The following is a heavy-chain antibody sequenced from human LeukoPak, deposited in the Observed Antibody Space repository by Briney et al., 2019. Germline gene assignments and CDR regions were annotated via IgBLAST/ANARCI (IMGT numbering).Heavy chain of an antibody. J-gene: IGHJ3*02. D-gene: IGHD2-15*01. CDR2: ISGSGGST. CDR1: GFTFSSYA. V-gene: IGHV3-23*01. Sequence: GGSLRLSCAASGFTFSSYAMSWVRQAPGKGLEWVSAISGSGGSTYYAHSVKGRFTISRDNSKNTLYLQMNSLRAEDTAVYYCAKPEGEVVTPYDAFDIWGQGTMVTVSS. CDR3: AKPEGEVVTPYDAFDI.